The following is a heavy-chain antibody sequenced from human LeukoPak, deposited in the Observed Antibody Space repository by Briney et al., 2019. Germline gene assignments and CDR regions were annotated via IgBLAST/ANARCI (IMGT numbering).Heavy chain of an antibody. CDR2: ISYDGRNK. CDR1: GFTFSSYA. J-gene: IGHJ3*02. V-gene: IGHV3-30*04. Sequence: GRSLRLSCAASGFTFSSYAMHWVRQAPGKGLEWVAVISYDGRNKYYADSVKGRFTISRDNSKNTLYLQMNSLRAEDTAVYYCARVRDTPSLAFDIWGQGTMVTVSS. D-gene: IGHD5-18*01. CDR3: ARVRDTPSLAFDI.